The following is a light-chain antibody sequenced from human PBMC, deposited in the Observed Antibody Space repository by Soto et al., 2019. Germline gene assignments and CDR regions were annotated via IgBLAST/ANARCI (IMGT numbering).Light chain of an antibody. J-gene: IGLJ2*01. V-gene: IGLV1-47*01. CDR2: RNN. CDR1: SSNIGSNY. Sequence: QSALTQPPSASGTPGQRVTISCSGSSSNIGSNYVYWYQQLPGTAPKLLIYRNNQRHSGVPDRFSGSKSGTSASLAISGLRSEDDADYYCAAWDDSLSGVVFGGGTKLTVL. CDR3: AAWDDSLSGVV.